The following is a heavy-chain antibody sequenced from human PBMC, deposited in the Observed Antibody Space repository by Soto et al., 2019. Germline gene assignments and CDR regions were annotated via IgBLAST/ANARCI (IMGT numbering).Heavy chain of an antibody. Sequence: QVQLVEYGGGVVQPGRSLRLYCAASGFTFSSYGMHWVRQAPGKGLEWVAVIWFDGSNKFYADSVKGRFTISRDNSKNTVSLQMNSLRDEDSAAYYCATTGPYWGQGTLVTVSS. CDR1: GFTFSSYG. CDR2: IWFDGSNK. CDR3: ATTGPY. V-gene: IGHV3-33*01. J-gene: IGHJ4*02.